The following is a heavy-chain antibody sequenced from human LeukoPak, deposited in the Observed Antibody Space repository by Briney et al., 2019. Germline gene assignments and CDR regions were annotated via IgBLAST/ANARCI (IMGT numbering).Heavy chain of an antibody. CDR2: IYPGDSDT. CDR1: GYSCISYW. Sequence: GESLKISGKGSGYSCISYWIGWARPMPGKGLEWMGIIYPGDSDTRYSTSFQGQVTISADKSISTAYLQWSSLKASDTAMYYCARRGYYYGSGSYYIDAFDIWGQGTMVTVSS. D-gene: IGHD3-10*01. V-gene: IGHV5-51*01. CDR3: ARRGYYYGSGSYYIDAFDI. J-gene: IGHJ3*02.